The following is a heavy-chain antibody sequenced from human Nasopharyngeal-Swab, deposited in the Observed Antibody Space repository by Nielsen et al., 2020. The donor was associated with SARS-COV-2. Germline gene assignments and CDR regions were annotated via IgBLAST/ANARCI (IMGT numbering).Heavy chain of an antibody. D-gene: IGHD3-9*01. CDR2: SRYSGHA. CDR1: GGSISSYY. CDR3: ARLYHSATLTGYRYWYFDV. V-gene: IGHV4-59*13. Sequence: GSLRLSCTVSGGSISSYYWSWIRQPPGKGLEWVGYSRYSGHAKYNPSHKSRVSISIDTSTNQFSLKLNSVTAADTAIYYCARLYHSATLTGYRYWYFDVWGRGTLVTVSS. J-gene: IGHJ2*01.